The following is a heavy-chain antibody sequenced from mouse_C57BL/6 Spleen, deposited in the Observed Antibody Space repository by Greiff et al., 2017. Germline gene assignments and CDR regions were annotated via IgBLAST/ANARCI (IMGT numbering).Heavy chain of an antibody. CDR3: GREDWDWYFDV. V-gene: IGHV5-16*01. J-gene: IGHJ1*03. CDR1: GFTFSDYY. Sequence: EVQVVESEGGLVQPGSSMKLSCTASGFTFSDYYMAWVRQVPEKGLEWVANINYDGSSTYYLDSLKSRFIISRDNAKNILYLQMSSLKSEDTATYYCGREDWDWYFDVWGTGTTVTVSS. CDR2: INYDGSST. D-gene: IGHD4-1*01.